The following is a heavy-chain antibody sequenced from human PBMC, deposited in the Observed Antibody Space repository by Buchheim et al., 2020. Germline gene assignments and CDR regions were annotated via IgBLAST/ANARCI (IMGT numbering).Heavy chain of an antibody. CDR1: GGSVSSNSFF. J-gene: IGHJ4*02. CDR2: LYYSGNT. V-gene: IGHV4-61*01. D-gene: IGHD5-18*01. Sequence: QVQLQESGPGLVKPSETLSLTCSVSGGSVSSNSFFWSWIRQPPGKGLEWIGYLYYSGNTHYDPSLKSRVTISVDTSTHQFSLNLRSVTDADTAIYYCARVHSYRLGYFEYWGQG. CDR3: ARVHSYRLGYFEY.